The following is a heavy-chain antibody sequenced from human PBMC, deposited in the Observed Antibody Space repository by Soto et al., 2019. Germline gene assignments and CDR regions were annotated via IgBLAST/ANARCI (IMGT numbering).Heavy chain of an antibody. J-gene: IGHJ6*02. V-gene: IGHV3-23*01. Sequence: DVQLLESGGHLVQPGGSLRLSCAASGFTFSSYAMSWVRQAPGKGLEWVSSVSAGGDMTYYSDSVKGRFTISRDNSTNALFLQMNSLRIEDTALYYCARGDRGGSGSPASYYYSGLDVWGQGTTVTFS. CDR2: VSAGGDMT. CDR1: GFTFSSYA. D-gene: IGHD3-10*01. CDR3: ARGDRGGSGSPASYYYSGLDV.